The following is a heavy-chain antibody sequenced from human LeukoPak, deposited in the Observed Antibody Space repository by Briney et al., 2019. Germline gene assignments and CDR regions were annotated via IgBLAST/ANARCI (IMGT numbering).Heavy chain of an antibody. CDR1: GFTFDDYA. Sequence: PGGSLRLSCAAYGFTFDDYAMHWVRQAPGKGLEWVSGISWNSGSIGYADSVKGRFTISRDNAKNSLYLQMSSLRAEDMALYYCAKDKRHQPTDAFDIWGQGTMVTVSS. CDR2: ISWNSGSI. V-gene: IGHV3-9*03. CDR3: AKDKRHQPTDAFDI. J-gene: IGHJ3*02. D-gene: IGHD4-11*01.